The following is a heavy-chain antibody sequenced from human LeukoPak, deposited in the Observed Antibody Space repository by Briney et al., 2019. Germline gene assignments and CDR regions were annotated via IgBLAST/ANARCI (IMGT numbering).Heavy chain of an antibody. CDR1: GFTFSSYS. D-gene: IGHD3-16*01. V-gene: IGHV3-21*01. CDR2: ISSSSSYI. CDR3: ARGALGGAFDI. J-gene: IGHJ3*02. Sequence: GGSLRLSCAASGFTFSSYSMNWVRQAPGKGLEWVSSISSSSSYIYYADSVKGRFTISRDNAKNSLYLQMNSLRAEDTAVYYYARGALGGAFDIWGQGTMVTVSS.